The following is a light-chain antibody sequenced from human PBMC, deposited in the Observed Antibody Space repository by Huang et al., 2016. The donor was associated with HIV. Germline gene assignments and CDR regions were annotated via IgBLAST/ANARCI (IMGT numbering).Light chain of an antibody. CDR2: DSS. Sequence: ETVLTQSPATLSLSPGERATLSCRASQSVSTYLAWYQQKPGQAPSLLIYDSSIRATGTPARFSGSGSGTDFTLTISSLEPEDFAIYYCQQRSNWPGTFGQGTKLEIK. CDR1: QSVSTY. CDR3: QQRSNWPGT. J-gene: IGKJ2*01. V-gene: IGKV3-11*01.